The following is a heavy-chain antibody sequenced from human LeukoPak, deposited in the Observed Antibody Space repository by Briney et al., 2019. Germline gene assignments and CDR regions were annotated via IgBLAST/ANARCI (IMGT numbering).Heavy chain of an antibody. CDR3: ARDLILHGSGSYYNGGSGY. CDR1: GYTLTSYG. CDR2: ISAYNGNT. Sequence: ASVKVSCKASGYTLTSYGISWVRQAPGQGLEWMGWISAYNGNTNYAQKLQGRVTMTTDTSTSTAYMELRSLRSDDTAVYYCARDLILHGSGSYYNGGSGYWGQGTLVTVSS. J-gene: IGHJ4*02. D-gene: IGHD3-10*01. V-gene: IGHV1-18*01.